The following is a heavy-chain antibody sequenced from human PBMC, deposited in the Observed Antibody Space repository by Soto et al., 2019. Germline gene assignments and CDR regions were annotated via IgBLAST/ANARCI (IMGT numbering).Heavy chain of an antibody. CDR3: ARTLKNQLPPYYYAMDV. CDR2: ISPSDSAA. D-gene: IGHD1-1*01. CDR1: GFTFSRYE. V-gene: IGHV3-48*03. J-gene: IGHJ6*02. Sequence: EEQLVESGGGLVHPGGSLRLSCSASGFTFSRYEMNWVRQGPGRGLEWISYISPSDSAAYYADSVKGRFTISRDNAKNTQILQMNGLRAEDTAVYYCARTLKNQLPPYYYAMDVWGQGTTVSVSS.